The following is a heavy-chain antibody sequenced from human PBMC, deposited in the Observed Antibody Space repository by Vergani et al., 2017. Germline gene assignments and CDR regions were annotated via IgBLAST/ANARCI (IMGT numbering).Heavy chain of an antibody. V-gene: IGHV1-18*03. CDR2: ISAYNGNT. Sequence: QVQLVQSGAEVKKPGASVKVSCKASGYTFTSYGISWVRQAPGQGLEWMGWISAYNGNTNYAQKLQGRVTRTTDTSTSTAYMELRSLRSDDMAVYYCARVGLGELSAHDAFDIWGQGTMVTVSS. D-gene: IGHD3-16*02. CDR1: GYTFTSYG. CDR3: ARVGLGELSAHDAFDI. J-gene: IGHJ3*02.